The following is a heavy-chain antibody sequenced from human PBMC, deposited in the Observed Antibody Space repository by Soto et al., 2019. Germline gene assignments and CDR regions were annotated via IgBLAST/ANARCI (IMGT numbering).Heavy chain of an antibody. J-gene: IGHJ5*02. V-gene: IGHV4-34*01. D-gene: IGHD2-2*01. CDR2: INHSGST. Sequence: SETLSLTCAVHGGSFSGYYWRWIRQPPGKGLEWIGEINHSGSTNYNPSLKSRVTISVDTSKNQFSLKMSAVTAADTAVYYCARGRVVVPAAVLFNCLDPWGQGALVTVSS. CDR1: GGSFSGYY. CDR3: ARGRVVVPAAVLFNCLDP.